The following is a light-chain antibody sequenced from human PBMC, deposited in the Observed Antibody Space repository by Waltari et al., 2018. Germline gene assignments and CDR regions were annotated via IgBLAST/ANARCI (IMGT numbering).Light chain of an antibody. CDR2: GAS. V-gene: IGKV3-15*01. CDR1: QSVSSN. J-gene: IGKJ1*01. Sequence: EVVMTQSPATLSVSPGARATLSCRASQSVSSNLAWYQHKPGQAPRLLIYGASTRATGIPARFSGSGSGTEFTLTISSLQSEDFAAYYCQQYNNWPPWTFGPGTTVEIK. CDR3: QQYNNWPPWT.